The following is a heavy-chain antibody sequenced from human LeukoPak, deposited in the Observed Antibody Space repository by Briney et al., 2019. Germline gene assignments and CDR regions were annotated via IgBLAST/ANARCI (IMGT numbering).Heavy chain of an antibody. CDR1: GGSISSHY. D-gene: IGHD5-12*01. J-gene: IGHJ4*02. CDR3: ARGTSGFPENY. Sequence: SETLSLTCTVSGGSISSHYWSWIRQHPGKGLEWIGYIYYSGSTYYNPSLKSRVTISVDTSKNQFSLKLSSVTAADTAVYYCARGTSGFPENYWGQGTLVTVSS. CDR2: IYYSGST. V-gene: IGHV4-59*06.